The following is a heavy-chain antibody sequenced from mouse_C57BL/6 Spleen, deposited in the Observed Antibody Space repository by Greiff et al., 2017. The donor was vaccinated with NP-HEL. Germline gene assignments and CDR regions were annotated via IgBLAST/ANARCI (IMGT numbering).Heavy chain of an antibody. J-gene: IGHJ3*01. V-gene: IGHV1-64*01. CDR1: GYTFTSYW. CDR3: ARAPYYGSRWFAY. CDR2: IHPNSGST. D-gene: IGHD1-1*01. Sequence: VQLQQPGAELVKPGASVKLSCKASGYTFTSYWMHWVKQRPGQGLEWIGMIHPNSGSTNYNEKFKSKATLTVDKSSSTAYMQLSSLTSEDSAVYYCARAPYYGSRWFAYWGQGTLVTVSA.